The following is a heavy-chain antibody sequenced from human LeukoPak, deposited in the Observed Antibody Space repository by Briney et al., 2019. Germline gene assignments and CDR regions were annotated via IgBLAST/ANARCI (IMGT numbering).Heavy chain of an antibody. CDR3: ARYSSGWYYFDY. V-gene: IGHV4-59*01. CDR1: GGSISSYY. Sequence: SETLSLTCTVSGGSISSYYWSWIRQPPGKGLEWIGYIYYSGSTNYNPSLKSRVTISVDTSKNQFSLKLSSVTAADTAVYYCARYSSGWYYFDYWGQGTLVTVSS. CDR2: IYYSGST. D-gene: IGHD6-19*01. J-gene: IGHJ4*02.